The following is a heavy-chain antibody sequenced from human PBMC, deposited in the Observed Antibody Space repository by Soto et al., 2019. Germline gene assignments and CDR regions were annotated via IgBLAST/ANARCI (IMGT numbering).Heavy chain of an antibody. D-gene: IGHD1-1*01. CDR1: GYTFTSYA. V-gene: IGHV1-3*01. Sequence: QVQLVQSGAEVKKPGASVKVSCKASGYTFTSYAMHWVRQAPGQRLEWMGWINAGNGNTKCSQKFQGRVTITRDTSESTAYMELSSLRSEDTAVYYCAREGNWNYYYYMDVWGKGTTVTVSS. CDR2: INAGNGNT. CDR3: AREGNWNYYYYMDV. J-gene: IGHJ6*03.